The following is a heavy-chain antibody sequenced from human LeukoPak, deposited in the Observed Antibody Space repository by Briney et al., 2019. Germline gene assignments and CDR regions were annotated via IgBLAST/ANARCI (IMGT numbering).Heavy chain of an antibody. Sequence: SETLSLTCSVSGGSISSHYWGWLRQPAGKGREWVGRIYSSGTTNYNPSLKSRVTISVDSSKNQLSLKLNSVTAADTAVYYCARDVFYYYDSSGAFDIWGQGTMVTVSS. CDR2: IYSSGTT. CDR1: GGSISSHY. J-gene: IGHJ3*02. V-gene: IGHV4-4*07. D-gene: IGHD3-22*01. CDR3: ARDVFYYYDSSGAFDI.